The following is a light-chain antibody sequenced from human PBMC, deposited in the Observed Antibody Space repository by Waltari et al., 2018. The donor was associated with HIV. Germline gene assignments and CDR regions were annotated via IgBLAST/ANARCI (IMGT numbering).Light chain of an antibody. J-gene: IGKJ3*01. CDR1: QTIRNF. V-gene: IGKV1-39*01. CDR2: AAS. Sequence: DIQMTQSPSSLSASVGDRVTITCRASQTIRNFLNWHQQSPGKAPKVLIYAASNLQSGVPSRFSGSGSGTDFTLTITNLQPEDFATYYCQQCYSTPFTFGPGTKVEIK. CDR3: QQCYSTPFT.